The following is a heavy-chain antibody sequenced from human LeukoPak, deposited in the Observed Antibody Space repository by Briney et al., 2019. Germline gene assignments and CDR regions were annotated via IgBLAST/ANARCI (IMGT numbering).Heavy chain of an antibody. Sequence: PSETLSLTCTVSGYSISSGYYWGWIRQPPGKGLEWIGSIYHSGSTYYNPSFKSRVTISVDTSKNQFSLKLSSVTAADTAVYYCARTPVGYCSSTSCYRNWFDPWGQGTLVTVSS. J-gene: IGHJ5*02. CDR1: GYSISSGYY. CDR3: ARTPVGYCSSTSCYRNWFDP. D-gene: IGHD2-2*01. V-gene: IGHV4-38-2*02. CDR2: IYHSGST.